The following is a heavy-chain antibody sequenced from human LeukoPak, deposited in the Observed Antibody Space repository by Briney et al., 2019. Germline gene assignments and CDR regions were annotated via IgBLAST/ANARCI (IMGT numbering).Heavy chain of an antibody. CDR1: GFTFSSYG. Sequence: QPGGSLRLSCAASGFTFSSYGMHWVRQAPGKGLEWVAVISYDGSNKYYAGSVKGRFTISRDNSKNTLYLQMNSLRAEDTAVYYCAKDFPLGGYAFDYWGQGTLVTVSS. J-gene: IGHJ4*02. CDR2: ISYDGSNK. D-gene: IGHD5-12*01. V-gene: IGHV3-30*18. CDR3: AKDFPLGGYAFDY.